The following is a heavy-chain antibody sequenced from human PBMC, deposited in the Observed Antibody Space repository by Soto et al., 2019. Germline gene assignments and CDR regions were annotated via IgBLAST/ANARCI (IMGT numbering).Heavy chain of an antibody. CDR3: AREPLKWYGMDV. CDR2: IFYTGST. V-gene: IGHV4-30-4*01. J-gene: IGHJ6*02. Sequence: QVQLQESGPGLVKPSQTLSLTCTVSGGSISSGDYYWSWIRQSPGTGLEWIGYIFYTGSTYYNPYLRSRLAISVDTSKNQFSLKLSSVTAADAAVYYCAREPLKWYGMDVWGQGTTVTVSS. D-gene: IGHD1-26*01. CDR1: GGSISSGDYY.